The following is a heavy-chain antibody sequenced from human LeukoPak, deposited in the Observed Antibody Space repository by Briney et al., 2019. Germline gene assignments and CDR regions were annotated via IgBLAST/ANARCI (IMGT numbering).Heavy chain of an antibody. Sequence: GESLKISCKGSGYSFTSYWIGWVRQMPGKGLEWMGIIWPGDSDTRYSPSFQGQVTISAGKSTSTAYLQWSSLKASDTAMYYCATLLLGRDGYNFFDYWVQGTLVTVSS. V-gene: IGHV5-51*01. J-gene: IGHJ4*02. CDR2: IWPGDSDT. D-gene: IGHD5-24*01. CDR3: ATLLLGRDGYNFFDY. CDR1: GYSFTSYW.